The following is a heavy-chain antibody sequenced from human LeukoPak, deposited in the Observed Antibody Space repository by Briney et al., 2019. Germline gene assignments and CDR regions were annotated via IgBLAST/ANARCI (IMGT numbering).Heavy chain of an antibody. D-gene: IGHD5-18*01. CDR1: GFTFRSYG. J-gene: IGHJ4*02. Sequence: GGSLRLSCAASGFTFRSYGMHWGRQAPGKGLEWVAVIWSDGSNKFYADSVKGRFTISRDNSKNTLYLEMNSLRAEDTAVYYCARDPDGYRQGHHFDYWGQGTLVTVSS. V-gene: IGHV3-33*01. CDR3: ARDPDGYRQGHHFDY. CDR2: IWSDGSNK.